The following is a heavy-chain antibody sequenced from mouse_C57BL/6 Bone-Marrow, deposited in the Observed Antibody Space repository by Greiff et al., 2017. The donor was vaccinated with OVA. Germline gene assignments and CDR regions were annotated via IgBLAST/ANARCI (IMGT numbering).Heavy chain of an antibody. D-gene: IGHD1-1*01. Sequence: ESGPGLVKPSQSLSLTCSVTGYSITSGYYWNWIRQFPGNKLEWMGYISYDGSNNYNPSLKNRISITRDTSKNQFFLKLNSVTTEDTATYYCAREDYGSSYEDWFAYWGQGTLVTVSA. CDR3: AREDYGSSYEDWFAY. V-gene: IGHV3-6*01. J-gene: IGHJ3*01. CDR2: ISYDGSN. CDR1: GYSITSGYY.